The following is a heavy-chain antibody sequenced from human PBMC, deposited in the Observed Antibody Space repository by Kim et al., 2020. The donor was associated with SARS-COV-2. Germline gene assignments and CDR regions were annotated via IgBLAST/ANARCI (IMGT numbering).Heavy chain of an antibody. J-gene: IGHJ4*02. CDR1: GFTFSSYG. Sequence: GGSLRLSCAASGFTFSSYGMHWVRQAPGKGLEWVAVISYDGSNKYYADSVKGRFTISRDNSKNTLYLQMNSLRAEDTAVYYCARDYYDSSGYVSTFDYWGQGTLVTVSS. CDR2: ISYDGSNK. V-gene: IGHV3-30*03. D-gene: IGHD3-22*01. CDR3: ARDYYDSSGYVSTFDY.